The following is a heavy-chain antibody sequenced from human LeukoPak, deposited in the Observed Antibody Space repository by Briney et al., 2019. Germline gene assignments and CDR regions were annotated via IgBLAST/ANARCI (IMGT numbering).Heavy chain of an antibody. V-gene: IGHV1-18*01. Sequence: ASAKVSCKASGYTFTSYGISWVRQAPGQGLEWMGWISAYNGNTNYAQKLQGRVTMTTDTSTSTAYMELRSLRSDDTAVYYCARAGPYSSGWLRSGYYYYYMDVWGKGTTVTVSS. CDR2: ISAYNGNT. CDR1: GYTFTSYG. D-gene: IGHD6-19*01. CDR3: ARAGPYSSGWLRSGYYYYYMDV. J-gene: IGHJ6*03.